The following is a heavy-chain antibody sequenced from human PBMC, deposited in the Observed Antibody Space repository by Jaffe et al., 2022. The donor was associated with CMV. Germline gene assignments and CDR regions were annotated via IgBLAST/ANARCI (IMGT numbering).Heavy chain of an antibody. Sequence: QVQLVQSGAEVKKPGSSVKVSCKASGGTFSSYAISWVRQAPGQGLEWMGRIIPILGIANYAQKFQGRVTITADKSTSTAYMELSSLRSEDTAVYYCATHSRDNWNYEPRGAFDIWGQGTMVTVSS. V-gene: IGHV1-69*09. J-gene: IGHJ3*02. D-gene: IGHD1-7*01. CDR1: GGTFSSYA. CDR3: ATHSRDNWNYEPRGAFDI. CDR2: IIPILGIA.